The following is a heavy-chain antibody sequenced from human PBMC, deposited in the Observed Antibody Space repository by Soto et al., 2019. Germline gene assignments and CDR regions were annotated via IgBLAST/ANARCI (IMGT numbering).Heavy chain of an antibody. V-gene: IGHV1-69*13. CDR3: AREYGNYYGSGSYYNTFDY. CDR2: IIPIFGTA. CDR1: GGTFSSYA. Sequence: SVKVSCKASGGTFSSYAISWVRQAPGQGLEWMGGIIPIFGTANYAQKFQGRVTITADESTSTAYMELSSLRSEDTAVYYCAREYGNYYGSGSYYNTFDYWGQGTLVTVSS. J-gene: IGHJ4*02. D-gene: IGHD3-10*01.